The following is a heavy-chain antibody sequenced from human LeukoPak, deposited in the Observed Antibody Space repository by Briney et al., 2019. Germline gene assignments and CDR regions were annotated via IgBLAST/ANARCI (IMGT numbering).Heavy chain of an antibody. Sequence: SETLSLTCTVSGGSISSYYWSWFRQPPGKGLEWIGYIYYSGSTNYDPSLKSRVTISVDTSKNQFSLKLSSVTAADTAVYYCARAIGREFDPWGQGTLVTVSS. D-gene: IGHD1-26*01. CDR3: ARAIGREFDP. V-gene: IGHV4-59*01. CDR2: IYYSGST. J-gene: IGHJ5*02. CDR1: GGSISSYY.